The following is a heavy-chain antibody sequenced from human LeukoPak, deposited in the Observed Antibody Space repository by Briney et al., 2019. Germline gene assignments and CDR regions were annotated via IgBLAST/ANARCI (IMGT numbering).Heavy chain of an antibody. D-gene: IGHD3-9*01. V-gene: IGHV4-34*01. Sequence: PSETPSLTCAVYGGSFSGYYWSWIRQPPGKGLEWIGEINHSGSTNYNPSLKSRVTISVDTSKNQFSLKLSSVTAADTAVYYCVQSDDILTGYYYWGQGTLVTVSS. CDR3: VQSDDILTGYYY. CDR1: GGSFSGYY. CDR2: INHSGST. J-gene: IGHJ4*02.